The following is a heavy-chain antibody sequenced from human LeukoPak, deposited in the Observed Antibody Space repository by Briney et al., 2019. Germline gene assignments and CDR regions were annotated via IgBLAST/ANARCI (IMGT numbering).Heavy chain of an antibody. V-gene: IGHV3-11*01. CDR1: ESTFSDYY. Sequence: GSSRRFSCSTSESTFSDYYMSWIRQASVKELEWVSYISSSGSTIYYADSVKGRLTISRDNAKNSPYLQMNSLRAEDTAVYYCAREGVVPAAMGFYYYYYMDVWGKGTTVTVSS. J-gene: IGHJ6*03. CDR2: ISSSGSTI. CDR3: AREGVVPAAMGFYYYYYMDV. D-gene: IGHD2-2*01.